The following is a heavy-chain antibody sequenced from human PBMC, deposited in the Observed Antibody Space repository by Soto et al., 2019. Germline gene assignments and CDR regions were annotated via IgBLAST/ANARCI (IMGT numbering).Heavy chain of an antibody. J-gene: IGHJ6*02. CDR3: ARDPTVTTDYYYYYGMDV. D-gene: IGHD4-4*01. CDR1: GYTFTGYY. CDR2: INPNSGGT. V-gene: IGHV1-2*02. Sequence: ASVKVSCKASGYTFTGYYMHWVRQAPGQGLEWMGWINPNSGGTNYAQKFQGRVTMTRDTSISTAYMELSRLRSDDTAVYYCARDPTVTTDYYYYYGMDVWGQGTTVTVSS.